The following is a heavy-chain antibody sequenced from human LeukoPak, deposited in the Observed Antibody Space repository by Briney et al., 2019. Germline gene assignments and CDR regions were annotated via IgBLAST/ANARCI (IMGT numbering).Heavy chain of an antibody. V-gene: IGHV3-21*01. CDR1: GFTFSSYS. CDR2: ISSSSSYI. Sequence: GGSLRLSCAASGFTFSSYSMNWVRQAPGKGLEWVSSISSSSSYIYYADSVKGRFTISRDNAKNSLYLQMNSLRAEDTAVYYCARDFSSTPRDRDITIFGVVIIPFDYWGQGTLVTVSS. CDR3: ARDFSSTPRDRDITIFGVVIIPFDY. J-gene: IGHJ4*02. D-gene: IGHD3-3*01.